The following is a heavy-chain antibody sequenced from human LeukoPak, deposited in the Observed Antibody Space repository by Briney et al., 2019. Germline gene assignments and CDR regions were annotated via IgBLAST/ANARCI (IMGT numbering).Heavy chain of an antibody. J-gene: IGHJ3*02. Sequence: PGGSLRLSCAASGFTFSSYSMNWVRQAPGKGLEWVSSVSSSSSYIYYADSVKGRFTISRDNAKNSLYLQMNSLRAEDTAVYYCARSYSGSRVAFDIWGQGTMVTVSS. V-gene: IGHV3-21*01. CDR2: VSSSSSYI. D-gene: IGHD1-26*01. CDR1: GFTFSSYS. CDR3: ARSYSGSRVAFDI.